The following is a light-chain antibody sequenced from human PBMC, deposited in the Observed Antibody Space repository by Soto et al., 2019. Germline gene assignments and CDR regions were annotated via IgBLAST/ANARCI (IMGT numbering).Light chain of an antibody. V-gene: IGLV2-11*01. CDR3: CSYAGSFTWV. CDR1: SSDVGAYKY. CDR2: DVN. J-gene: IGLJ3*02. Sequence: QSVLTQPRSVSESPGQSVTISCSGTSSDVGAYKYVSWYQQHPGKAPKLMIYDVNKRPSGVPDRFSGSKSGSTASLTISGLQAEDEADYYCCSYAGSFTWVFGGGTKLTVL.